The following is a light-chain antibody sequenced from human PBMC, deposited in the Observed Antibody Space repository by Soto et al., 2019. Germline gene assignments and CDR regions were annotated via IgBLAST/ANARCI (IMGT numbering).Light chain of an antibody. CDR2: DVI. CDR3: SSYTSTHTWV. Sequence: HSALTQPASVSGSPGQSITISCTGTSSDVGGYNHVSWYQQYPGKAPKVMIYDVINRPSGVSDRLSGSKSGNTASLTISGLQAEDEADYYCSSYTSTHTWVFGGGTKLTVL. CDR1: SSDVGGYNH. J-gene: IGLJ3*02. V-gene: IGLV2-14*03.